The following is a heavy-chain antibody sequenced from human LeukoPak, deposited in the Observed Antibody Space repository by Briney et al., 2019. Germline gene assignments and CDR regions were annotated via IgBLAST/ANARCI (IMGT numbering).Heavy chain of an antibody. Sequence: PGGSLRLSCAASGITFSSYGMTWVRQAPGKGLEWVGFIRSKIYGGTPEYAASVKGRFTISRDDSKGIAYLQMNSLKTEDTAVYYCTRDQTPYYWGQGTLVTVSS. CDR3: TRDQTPYY. CDR1: GITFSSYG. CDR2: IRSKIYGGTP. J-gene: IGHJ4*02. V-gene: IGHV3-49*04.